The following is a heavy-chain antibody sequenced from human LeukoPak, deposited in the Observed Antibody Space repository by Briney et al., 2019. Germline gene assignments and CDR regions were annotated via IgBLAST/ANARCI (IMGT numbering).Heavy chain of an antibody. V-gene: IGHV1-2*02. CDR2: INPNSGGT. CDR1: GYTFTGYY. J-gene: IGHJ6*03. CDR3: ARAGLGYSSSWDYYYYMDV. Sequence: RASVKVSCTASGYTFTGYYMHWVRQAPGQGLEWMGWINPNSGGTNYAQRFQGRVTMTRDTSISTVYMELSRLRSDDTAVYYCARAGLGYSSSWDYYYYMDVWGKGTTVTVSS. D-gene: IGHD6-13*01.